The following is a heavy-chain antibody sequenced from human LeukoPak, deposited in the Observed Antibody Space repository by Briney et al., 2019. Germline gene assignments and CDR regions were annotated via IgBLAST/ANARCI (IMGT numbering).Heavy chain of an antibody. D-gene: IGHD6-13*01. CDR1: GFTFSSYW. J-gene: IGHJ5*02. Sequence: GGSLRPFCAASGFTFSSYWMHWVRQAPGKGLVWVSRINSDGSSTSYADSVKGRFTISRDNAKNTLYLQMNSLRAEDTAVYYCARDPAAENWFDPWGQGTLVTVSS. CDR2: INSDGSST. CDR3: ARDPAAENWFDP. V-gene: IGHV3-74*01.